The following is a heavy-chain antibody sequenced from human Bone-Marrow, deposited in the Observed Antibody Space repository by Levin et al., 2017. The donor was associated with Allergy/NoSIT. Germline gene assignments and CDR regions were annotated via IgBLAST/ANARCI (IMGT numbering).Heavy chain of an antibody. CDR2: ITTGSNYK. D-gene: IGHD1/OR15-1a*01. Sequence: GGSLRLSCEASGFDFHIYIMNWVRQAPGKGLEWLSSITTGSNYKYYVDSVRGRFVISRDNGRNSLYLQMNSLRAEDTAVYYCARSHPLAGTTHLSYQDGMEVWGQGTTVTVSS. J-gene: IGHJ6*02. V-gene: IGHV3-21*01. CDR1: GFDFHIYI. CDR3: ARSHPLAGTTHLSYQDGMEV.